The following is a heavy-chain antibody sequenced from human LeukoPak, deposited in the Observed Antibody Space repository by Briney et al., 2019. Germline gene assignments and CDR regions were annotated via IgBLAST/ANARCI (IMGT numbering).Heavy chain of an antibody. D-gene: IGHD1-14*01. V-gene: IGHV3-23*01. Sequence: GGSLRLSCAASGFTFSSYGMTWVRQAPGKGLEWVSGISGSGGTTYYADSVKGRFTISRDNSKNTLYLQINSLRAEDTAVYYCAKNRREYILPPYSFDYWGQGTLVTVSS. J-gene: IGHJ4*02. CDR1: GFTFSSYG. CDR3: AKNRREYILPPYSFDY. CDR2: ISGSGGTT.